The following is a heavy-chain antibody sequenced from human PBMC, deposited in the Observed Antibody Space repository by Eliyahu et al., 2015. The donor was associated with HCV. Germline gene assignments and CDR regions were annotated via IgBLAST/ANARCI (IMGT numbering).Heavy chain of an antibody. Sequence: EVHLVESGGGLVQPGGSLRLSCAASRFMFSSYWMHWVRQAPGKGLVWVSRINTDGTDRTYADSVKGRFTISRDNAQNTLYLQMHSLTAEDTAVYYCARDRGSNLDYWGQGTQVIVSS. D-gene: IGHD3-10*01. CDR2: INTDGTDR. CDR1: RFMFSSYW. J-gene: IGHJ4*02. V-gene: IGHV3-74*03. CDR3: ARDRGSNLDY.